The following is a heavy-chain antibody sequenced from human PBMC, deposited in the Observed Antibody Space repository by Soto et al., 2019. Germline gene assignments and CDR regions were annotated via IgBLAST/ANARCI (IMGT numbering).Heavy chain of an antibody. V-gene: IGHV4-59*01. D-gene: IGHD3-10*01. CDR3: ARYGSGSYHFDY. CDR1: GGSITGYY. CDR2: IHYSGST. Sequence: SETLSLTCTVSGGSITGYYWSWIRQPPGQGLEWIGFIHYSGSTKYNPSLESRATISVDTSKNQFSLNLRSVTAADTAVYCCARYGSGSYHFDYWGQGTLVTVSS. J-gene: IGHJ4*02.